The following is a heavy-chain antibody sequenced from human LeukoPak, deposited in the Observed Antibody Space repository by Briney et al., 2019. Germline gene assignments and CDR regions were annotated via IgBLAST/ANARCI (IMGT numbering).Heavy chain of an antibody. V-gene: IGHV1-2*02. J-gene: IGHJ5*02. Sequence: ASVKVSCKASGYTFTCYYMHWVRQAPGQGLEWMGWINPNSGGTNYAQKFQGRVTMTRDTSISTAYMELSRLRSDDTAVYYCAIWDIVATIGGGFDPWGQGTLVTVSS. CDR2: INPNSGGT. CDR3: AIWDIVATIGGGFDP. CDR1: GYTFTCYY. D-gene: IGHD5-12*01.